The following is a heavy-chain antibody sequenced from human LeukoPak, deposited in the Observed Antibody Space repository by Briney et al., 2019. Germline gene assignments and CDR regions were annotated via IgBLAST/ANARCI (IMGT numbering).Heavy chain of an antibody. Sequence: SETLSLTCTVSGYSISSGYYWGWIRQPPGKGLEWIGSIYHSGSTNYNPSLKSRVTISVDTSKNQFSLKLSSVTAADTAVYYCARLPYYYDSSGYPFDYWGQGTLVTVSS. CDR3: ARLPYYYDSSGYPFDY. J-gene: IGHJ4*02. V-gene: IGHV4-38-2*02. CDR1: GYSISSGYY. CDR2: IYHSGST. D-gene: IGHD3-22*01.